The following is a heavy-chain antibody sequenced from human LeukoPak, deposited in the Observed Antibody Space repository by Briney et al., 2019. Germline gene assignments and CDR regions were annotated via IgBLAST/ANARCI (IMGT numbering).Heavy chain of an antibody. J-gene: IGHJ6*02. V-gene: IGHV4-59*02. Sequence: SETLSLTCTVSGGSVSSYYWSWIRQPPGKGLEWIGYIYYSGSTNYNPSLKSRVTISVDTSKNQFSLKLSSVTAADTAVYYCARDNWNYGSSMDVWGQGTTVTVSS. CDR2: IYYSGST. CDR3: ARDNWNYGSSMDV. D-gene: IGHD1-7*01. CDR1: GGSVSSYY.